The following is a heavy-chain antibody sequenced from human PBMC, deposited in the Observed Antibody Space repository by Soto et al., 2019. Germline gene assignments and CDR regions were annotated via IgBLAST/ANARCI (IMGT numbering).Heavy chain of an antibody. CDR2: ISGSGGST. Sequence: GGSLRLSCAASGFTFSSYAMSWVRQAPGKGLEWVSAISGSGGSTYYADSVKGRFTISRDNSKNTLYLQMNSLIAEDTAVYYCANNDDYYDSSGYYAPLGVGAFDIWGQGTMVTVSS. D-gene: IGHD3-22*01. V-gene: IGHV3-23*01. CDR3: ANNDDYYDSSGYYAPLGVGAFDI. CDR1: GFTFSSYA. J-gene: IGHJ3*02.